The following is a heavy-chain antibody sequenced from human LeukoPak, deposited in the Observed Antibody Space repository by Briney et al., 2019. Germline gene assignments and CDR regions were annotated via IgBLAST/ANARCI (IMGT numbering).Heavy chain of an antibody. J-gene: IGHJ4*02. D-gene: IGHD6-6*01. CDR3: ARVGGSSSPRRPFDY. Sequence: SETLSLTCTVSGGVISSYYWSWIRQPPRKGLEWIGYIYYSGSTNYNPSLKSRVTISVDTSKNQFSLKLSSVTAADTAVYYCARVGGSSSPRRPFDYWGQGTLVTVSS. CDR2: IYYSGST. V-gene: IGHV4-59*01. CDR1: GGVISSYY.